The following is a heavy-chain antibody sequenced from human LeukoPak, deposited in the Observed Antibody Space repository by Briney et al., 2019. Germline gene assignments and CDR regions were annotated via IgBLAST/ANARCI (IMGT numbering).Heavy chain of an antibody. Sequence: SETLSLTCTVSGASIRSGDYCWSWIRQPPGKGLEWIGYIYYSGSTNYNPSLKSRVTISVDTSKNQFSLKLSSVTAADTAVYYCARLSGRYDSSGHYSGFDPWGQGTLVTVSS. CDR1: GASIRSGDYC. D-gene: IGHD3-22*01. CDR3: ARLSGRYDSSGHYSGFDP. CDR2: IYYSGST. V-gene: IGHV4-61*08. J-gene: IGHJ5*02.